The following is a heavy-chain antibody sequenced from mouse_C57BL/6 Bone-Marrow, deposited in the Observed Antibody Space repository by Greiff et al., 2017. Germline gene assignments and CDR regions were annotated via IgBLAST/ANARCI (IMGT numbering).Heavy chain of an antibody. Sequence: VQLQQSGAELARPGASVKMSCKASGYTFTSYTMHWVKQRPGQGLEWIGYINPSSGYTKYNQKFKDKATLTADKSSSTAYMQLSSLTSEDSAVYYLARAPPRWLLLAYWGQGTLVTVSA. D-gene: IGHD2-3*01. CDR1: GYTFTSYT. J-gene: IGHJ3*01. CDR2: INPSSGYT. CDR3: ARAPPRWLLLAY. V-gene: IGHV1-4*01.